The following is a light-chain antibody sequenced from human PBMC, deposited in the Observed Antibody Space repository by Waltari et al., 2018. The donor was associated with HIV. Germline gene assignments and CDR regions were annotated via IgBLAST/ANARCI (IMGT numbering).Light chain of an antibody. Sequence: SALTQPASVSGSPGQSITISCSAASSDVGSNNLVYWYQQHPGKAPKLMIYEVSKRPSGVSNRFSGSKSGNTASLTISGLQAEDEADYYCCSYAGSSTPVVFGGGTKLTVL. CDR3: CSYAGSSTPVV. J-gene: IGLJ2*01. CDR1: SSDVGSNNL. V-gene: IGLV2-23*02. CDR2: EVS.